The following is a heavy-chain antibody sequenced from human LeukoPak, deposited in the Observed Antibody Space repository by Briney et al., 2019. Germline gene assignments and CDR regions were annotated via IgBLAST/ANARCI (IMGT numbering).Heavy chain of an antibody. Sequence: GGSLRLSCAASGFNVSSKYMSWVRQAPGKGLDWVSTISPSGDFTFYADSVKGRFTVSRDNSRNTLYLQMNTLRAEDTAVYYCSAQPEAVAGGMHYWGQGALVTVSS. CDR1: GFNVSSKY. V-gene: IGHV3-23*01. D-gene: IGHD6-19*01. J-gene: IGHJ4*02. CDR2: ISPSGDFT. CDR3: SAQPEAVAGGMHY.